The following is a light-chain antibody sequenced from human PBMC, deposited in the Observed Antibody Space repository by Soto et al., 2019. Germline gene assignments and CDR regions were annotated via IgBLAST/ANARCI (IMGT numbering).Light chain of an antibody. CDR2: DVN. J-gene: IGLJ1*01. CDR1: SSDVGGYNY. CDR3: SSYTSSSTRV. Sequence: QSALTQPASVSGSPGQSITISCTGTSSDVGGYNYVSWYQQHPDKAPKLMIYDVNNRPSGVSNRFSGSKSGNTASLTISGLQAEDEADYYCSSYTSSSTRVFGTGTKVTV. V-gene: IGLV2-14*01.